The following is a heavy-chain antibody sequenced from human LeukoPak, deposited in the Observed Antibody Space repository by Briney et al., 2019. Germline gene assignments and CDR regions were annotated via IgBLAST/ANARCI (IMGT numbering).Heavy chain of an antibody. CDR1: GLTFSSYW. Sequence: PGGSLRLSCAASGLTFSSYWMSWVRQAPGKGLEWVANIKQDGSEKYYVDSVKGRFTISRDNAKNSLYLQMNSLRAEDTAVYYCAREGYSYLVYYFDYWGQGTLVTVSS. CDR2: IKQDGSEK. CDR3: AREGYSYLVYYFDY. D-gene: IGHD5-18*01. V-gene: IGHV3-7*01. J-gene: IGHJ4*02.